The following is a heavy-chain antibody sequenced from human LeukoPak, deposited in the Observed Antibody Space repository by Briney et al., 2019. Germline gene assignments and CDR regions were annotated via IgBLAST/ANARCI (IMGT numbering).Heavy chain of an antibody. CDR2: IYYSGST. D-gene: IGHD3-3*01. J-gene: IGHJ3*02. Sequence: SQTLSLTCTVSGGSISSSSYYWGWIRQPPGKGLEWIGSIYYSGSTYYNPSLKSRVTISVDTSKNQFSLKLSSVTAADTAVYYCARDLVYYDFWSGYYPMGAFDIWGQGTMVTVSS. V-gene: IGHV4-39*07. CDR3: ARDLVYYDFWSGYYPMGAFDI. CDR1: GGSISSSSYY.